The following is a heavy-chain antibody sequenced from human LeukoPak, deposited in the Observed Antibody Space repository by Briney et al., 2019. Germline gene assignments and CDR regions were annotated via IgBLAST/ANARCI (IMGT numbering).Heavy chain of an antibody. V-gene: IGHV3-30*18. Sequence: GGSLRLSCAASGFTFSSYGIHWVRQAPGKGLEWVAVISYDGNNKYYVDSVKGRFTISRDNFNNTLYLQMNSLRAEDTAVYYCAKDRNRGPSGNYYSYYFDYWGQGTLVTVSS. CDR1: GFTFSSYG. D-gene: IGHD1-26*01. CDR3: AKDRNRGPSGNYYSYYFDY. J-gene: IGHJ4*02. CDR2: ISYDGNNK.